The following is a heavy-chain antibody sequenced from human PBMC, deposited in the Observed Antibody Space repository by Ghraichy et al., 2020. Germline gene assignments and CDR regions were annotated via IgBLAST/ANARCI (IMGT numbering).Heavy chain of an antibody. D-gene: IGHD6-13*01. CDR2: IYHSGST. CDR1: GGSISSGGYS. CDR3: ARVSDDRIAAAGYFDY. V-gene: IGHV4-30-2*01. J-gene: IGHJ4*02. Sequence: SETLSLTCAVSGGSISSGGYSWSWIRQPPGKGLEWIGYIYHSGSTYYNPSLKSRVTISVDRSKNQFSLKLSSVTAADTAVYYCARVSDDRIAAAGYFDYWGQGPLVTVSS.